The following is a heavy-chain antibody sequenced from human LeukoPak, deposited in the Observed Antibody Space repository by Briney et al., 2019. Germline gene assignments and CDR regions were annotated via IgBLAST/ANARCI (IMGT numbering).Heavy chain of an antibody. D-gene: IGHD6-13*01. Sequence: SETLSLTCTVSGVSISSSSYYWGWIRQPPGKGLEWIGSIYYSGSTYYNPSLKSRVTISVDTSKNQFSLKLSSVTAADTAVYYCARGIATRDAFDIWGHGTMVTVSS. V-gene: IGHV4-39*01. J-gene: IGHJ3*02. CDR3: ARGIATRDAFDI. CDR1: GVSISSSSYY. CDR2: IYYSGST.